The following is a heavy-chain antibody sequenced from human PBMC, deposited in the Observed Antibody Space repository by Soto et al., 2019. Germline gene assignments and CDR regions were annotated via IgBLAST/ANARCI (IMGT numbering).Heavy chain of an antibody. D-gene: IGHD1-26*01. Sequence: SVKVSCKASGGTFSSYAISWVRQAPGQELEWMGGIIPIFGTANYAQKFQGRVTITADKSTSTAYMELSSLRSEDTAVYYCEREQHSGRIPWDAFDIWGQGTMVTVSS. CDR3: EREQHSGRIPWDAFDI. V-gene: IGHV1-69*06. CDR2: IIPIFGTA. CDR1: GGTFSSYA. J-gene: IGHJ3*02.